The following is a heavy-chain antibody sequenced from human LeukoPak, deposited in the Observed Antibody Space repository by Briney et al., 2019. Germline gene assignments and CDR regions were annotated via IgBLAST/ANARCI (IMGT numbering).Heavy chain of an antibody. V-gene: IGHV3-30*18. CDR2: ISSDGNTK. CDR1: GFNFRSYG. Sequence: GRSLRLSCAASGFNFRSYGMHWVRQAPGRGLEWVTFISSDGNTKNYPDSVKGRFTSSRDNCRNTLYLQMNSLRPEDTAVYYCAKHRGCSGITCYQQSHYHYGMDSWGQGTTVTVSS. J-gene: IGHJ6*02. D-gene: IGHD2-15*01. CDR3: AKHRGCSGITCYQQSHYHYGMDS.